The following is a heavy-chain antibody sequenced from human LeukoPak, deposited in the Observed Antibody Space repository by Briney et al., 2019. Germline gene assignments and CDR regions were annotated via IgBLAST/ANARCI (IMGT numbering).Heavy chain of an antibody. Sequence: GESLKISCKISGYRLTNNWIGRVRQPPAKGLECMGLIYPGYSDTRYIPSFQGHVTLSLDASIRTADLRLSGLSAWDTAIYYCVRFGLTSSLDHGGQGTLVSVSS. D-gene: IGHD6-13*01. CDR1: GYRLTNNW. V-gene: IGHV5-51*01. CDR2: IYPGYSDT. CDR3: VRFGLTSSLDH. J-gene: IGHJ5*02.